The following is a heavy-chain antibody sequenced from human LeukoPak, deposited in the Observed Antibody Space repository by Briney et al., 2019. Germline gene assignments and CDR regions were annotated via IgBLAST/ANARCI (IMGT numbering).Heavy chain of an antibody. CDR2: IYSGGST. V-gene: IGHV3-66*02. J-gene: IGHJ4*02. CDR3: AREKNDFWSGYFRGVGVFDY. CDR1: GFTFSSYA. D-gene: IGHD3-3*01. Sequence: GGSLRLSCAASGFTFSSYAMSWVRQAPGKGLEWVSVIYSGGSTYYADSVKGRFTISRDNSKNTLYLQMNSLRAEDTAVYYCAREKNDFWSGYFRGVGVFDYWGQGTLVTVSS.